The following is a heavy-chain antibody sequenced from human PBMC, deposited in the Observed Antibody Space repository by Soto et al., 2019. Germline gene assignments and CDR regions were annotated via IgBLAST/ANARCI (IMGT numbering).Heavy chain of an antibody. CDR1: GGSISSSSYY. V-gene: IGHV4-39*01. J-gene: IGHJ4*02. CDR2: IYYSGST. CDR3: ARQLSGYSYAYFDY. Sequence: PSETLSLTCTVSGGSISSSSYYWGWIRQPPGKGLEWIGSIYYSGSTYYNPSLKSRVTISVDTSKNQFSLKLSSVTAADTAVYYCARQLSGYSYAYFDYWGQGTLVTV. D-gene: IGHD5-18*01.